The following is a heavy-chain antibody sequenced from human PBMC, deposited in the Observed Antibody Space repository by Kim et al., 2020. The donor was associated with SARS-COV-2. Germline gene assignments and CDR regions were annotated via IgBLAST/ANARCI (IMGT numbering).Heavy chain of an antibody. J-gene: IGHJ4*02. CDR3: AKDLISRGTTFHPYFDF. CDR2: ISWNSGRI. Sequence: SLRLSCAASGFSFDNYALHWVRQAPGKGLEWVSGISWNSGRIAYAESVKGRFTISRDNAKNSLYLQMNSLRPEDTALYYCAKDLISRGTTFHPYFDFWGQGTLVTVSS. D-gene: IGHD4-4*01. CDR1: GFSFDNYA. V-gene: IGHV3-9*01.